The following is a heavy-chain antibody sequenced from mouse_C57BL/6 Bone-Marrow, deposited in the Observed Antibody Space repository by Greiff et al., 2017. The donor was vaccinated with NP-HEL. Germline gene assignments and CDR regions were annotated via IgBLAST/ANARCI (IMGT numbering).Heavy chain of an antibody. CDR2: IYPGSGST. Sequence: QVQLQQPGAELVKPGASVKMSCKASGYTFTSYWITWVKQRPGQGLEWIGDIYPGSGSTNYNEKFKSKATLTVDTSSSTAYMQLSSLTSEDSAVYYCASGGVYYDYDVGFAYWGQGTLVTVSA. J-gene: IGHJ3*01. CDR3: ASGGVYYDYDVGFAY. CDR1: GYTFTSYW. D-gene: IGHD2-4*01. V-gene: IGHV1-55*01.